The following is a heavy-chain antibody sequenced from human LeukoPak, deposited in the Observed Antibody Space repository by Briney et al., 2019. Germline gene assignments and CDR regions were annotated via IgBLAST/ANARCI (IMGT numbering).Heavy chain of an antibody. Sequence: SETLSLTCTVSGGSISSYYWSWIRQPPGKGLEWIGYIYYSGSTNYNPSLKSRVTISVDTSKNQFSLKLSSVTAADTAVYYCARGYYDILTGYFPLDYWGQGTLVTVSS. J-gene: IGHJ4*02. CDR2: IYYSGST. D-gene: IGHD3-9*01. CDR3: ARGYYDILTGYFPLDY. CDR1: GGSISSYY. V-gene: IGHV4-59*12.